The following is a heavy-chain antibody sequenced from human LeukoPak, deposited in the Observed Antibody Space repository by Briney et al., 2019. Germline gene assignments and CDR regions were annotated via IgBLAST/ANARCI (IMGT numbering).Heavy chain of an antibody. CDR2: IYGGGTT. J-gene: IGHJ4*02. CDR3: ARGPNYGDYGGQ. Sequence: AGGSLRLSCVVSGFTVSNNYTSWVRQAPGKGLEWVSLIYGGGTTYYTDTAKGRFTISSDSSKNTVYLQMNSLRAEDTAVYYCARGPNYGDYGGQWGQGTLVTVSS. D-gene: IGHD4-17*01. V-gene: IGHV3-53*01. CDR1: GFTVSNNY.